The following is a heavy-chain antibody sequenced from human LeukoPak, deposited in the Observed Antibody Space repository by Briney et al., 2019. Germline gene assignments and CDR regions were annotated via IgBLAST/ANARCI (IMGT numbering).Heavy chain of an antibody. CDR1: GGSISSSSYY. CDR3: ARRDIVVVPAAPARDHNWFDP. Sequence: SETLSLTCTVSGGSISSSSYYWGWIRQPPGKGLEWIGSIYYSGSTYYNPSLKSRVTISVDTSKNQFSLKLSSVTAADTAVYYCARRDIVVVPAAPARDHNWFDPWGQETLVTVSS. V-gene: IGHV4-39*01. D-gene: IGHD2-2*01. J-gene: IGHJ5*02. CDR2: IYYSGST.